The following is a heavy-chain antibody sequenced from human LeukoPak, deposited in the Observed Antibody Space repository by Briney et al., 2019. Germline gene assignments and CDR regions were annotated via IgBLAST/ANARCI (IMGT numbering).Heavy chain of an antibody. V-gene: IGHV3-53*01. CDR3: TSPWLLPYYYYMDV. J-gene: IGHJ6*03. Sequence: PGGSLRLSCAASGFTVSSNYMSWVRQAPGKGLEWVSVIYSGGSTYYADSVKGRFTISRDNSKNTLYLQMNSLRAEDTAVYYCTSPWLLPYYYYMDVWGKGTTVTVSS. CDR1: GFTVSSNY. D-gene: IGHD3-22*01. CDR2: IYSGGST.